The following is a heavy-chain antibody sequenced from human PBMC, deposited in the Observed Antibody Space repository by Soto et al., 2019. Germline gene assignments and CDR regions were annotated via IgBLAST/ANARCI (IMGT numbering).Heavy chain of an antibody. D-gene: IGHD3-3*01. Sequence: QVQLVQSGAEVKKPGSSVKVSCKASGGTFSSYAISWVGRAPGQGLEWMGGIIPIFGTANYAQKFQGRVTITADESTSTAYMELSSLRSEDTAVYYCARVRSRYTIFGVATPLYYYYGMDVWGQGTTVTVSS. J-gene: IGHJ6*02. V-gene: IGHV1-69*01. CDR3: ARVRSRYTIFGVATPLYYYYGMDV. CDR2: IIPIFGTA. CDR1: GGTFSSYA.